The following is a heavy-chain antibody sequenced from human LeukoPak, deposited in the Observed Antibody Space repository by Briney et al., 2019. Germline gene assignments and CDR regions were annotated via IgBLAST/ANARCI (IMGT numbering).Heavy chain of an antibody. J-gene: IGHJ4*02. CDR1: GFSFSTYG. V-gene: IGHV3-30*03. CDR3: ARAYNWNDVDY. Sequence: PGRSLRLSCVASGFSFSTYGLHWVRQAPGKGLEWVAVISYNGDNKHYAESVKGRFTISRDNSKNTLDLQMNSLSPEDTAVYYCARAYNWNDVDYWGQGTLVTVSS. CDR2: ISYNGDNK. D-gene: IGHD1-1*01.